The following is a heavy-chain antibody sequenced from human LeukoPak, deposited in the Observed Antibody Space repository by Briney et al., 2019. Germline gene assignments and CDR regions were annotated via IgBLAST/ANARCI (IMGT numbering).Heavy chain of an antibody. CDR1: GFTFSDYY. Sequence: PGGTLRLSCAASGFTFSDYYMSWIRQAPGKGLEWVSYISSSGSTIYYADSVKGRFTISRDNAKNSLYLQMNSLRAEDTAVYYCARVWGSSSWYFDYWGQGTLVTVSS. V-gene: IGHV3-11*01. J-gene: IGHJ4*02. D-gene: IGHD6-13*01. CDR3: ARVWGSSSWYFDY. CDR2: ISSSGSTI.